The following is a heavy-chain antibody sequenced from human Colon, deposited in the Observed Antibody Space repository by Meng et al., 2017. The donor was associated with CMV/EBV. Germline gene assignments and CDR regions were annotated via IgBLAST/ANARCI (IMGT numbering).Heavy chain of an antibody. V-gene: IGHV3-30*03. Sequence: GGSLRLSCTVSRFRFSDFWMNWVRQAPGKGLEWVASISYDGNKKKYADSVTGRFTISRDTPKDTLYLEVKSLKTDDTAIYYCARDKGAGAFDYWGQGSLVTVSS. J-gene: IGHJ4*02. D-gene: IGHD6-19*01. CDR2: ISYDGNKK. CDR1: RFRFSDFW. CDR3: ARDKGAGAFDY.